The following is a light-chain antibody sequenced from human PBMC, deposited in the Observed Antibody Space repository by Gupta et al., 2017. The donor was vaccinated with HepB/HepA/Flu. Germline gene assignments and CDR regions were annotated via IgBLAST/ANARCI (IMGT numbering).Light chain of an antibody. CDR1: SSNIGNDN. J-gene: IGLJ1*01. Sequence: QSVLTQPPSASGNPGQTVTISSSGSSSNIGNDNVYWYQQLPGTAPKLLIYNDHQRPSGVPDRFSGSKSGTSASLAISGLRSEDEADYYCVGWDNSLSAYVFGAGTRVTVL. CDR3: VGWDNSLSAYV. CDR2: NDH. V-gene: IGLV1-47*02.